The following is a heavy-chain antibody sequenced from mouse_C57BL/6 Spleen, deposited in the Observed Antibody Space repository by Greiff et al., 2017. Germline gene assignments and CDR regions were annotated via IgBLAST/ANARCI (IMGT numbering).Heavy chain of an antibody. CDR2: INPNYGTT. V-gene: IGHV1-39*01. CDR3: ARSPHYYGNYEDYFDY. J-gene: IGHJ2*01. D-gene: IGHD2-1*01. Sequence: VHVKQSGPELVKPGASVKISCKASGYSFTDYNMNWVKQSNGKSLEWIGVINPNYGTTSYNQKFKGKATLTVDQSSSTAYMQLNSLTSEDSAVYYCARSPHYYGNYEDYFDYWGQGTTLTVSS. CDR1: GYSFTDYN.